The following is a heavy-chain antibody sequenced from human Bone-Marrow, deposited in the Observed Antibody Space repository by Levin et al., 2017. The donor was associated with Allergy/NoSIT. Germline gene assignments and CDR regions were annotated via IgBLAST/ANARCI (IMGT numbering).Heavy chain of an antibody. CDR2: IYSGGDT. Sequence: GGSLRLSCAASGFTVSSNYMSWVRQAPGKGLEWVSVIYSGGDTKYTESVKGRFTISRDNSKNTMYLQMNSLSTEDTAVYYCAKGRGWYGNGFFDLWGRGTLVTVSS. J-gene: IGHJ2*01. CDR1: GFTVSSNY. CDR3: AKGRGWYGNGFFDL. V-gene: IGHV3-53*01. D-gene: IGHD6-19*01.